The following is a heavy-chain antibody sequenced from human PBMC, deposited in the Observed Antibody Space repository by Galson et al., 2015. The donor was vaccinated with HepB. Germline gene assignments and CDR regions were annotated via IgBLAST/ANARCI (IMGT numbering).Heavy chain of an antibody. J-gene: IGHJ6*02. V-gene: IGHV5-51*01. D-gene: IGHD2-2*01. CDR3: ARSAVPVARGYYYYYGMDV. CDR1: GYRFTNYW. CDR2: IYPGDSYT. Sequence: QSGAEVKKPGESLKISCKGSGYRFTNYWIGWVRQMPGKGLEWMGIIYPGDSYTTYSPSFQGQVTISADKSINTAYLQWTSLKTPDTALYYCARSAVPVARGYYYYYGMDVWGQGTTVTVSS.